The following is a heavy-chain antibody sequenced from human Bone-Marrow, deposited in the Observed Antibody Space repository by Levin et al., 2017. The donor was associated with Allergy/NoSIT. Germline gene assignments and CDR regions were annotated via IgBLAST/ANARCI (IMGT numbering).Heavy chain of an antibody. Sequence: GASVKVSCRGSGYSFSNYWIGWVRQMPGKGLEYMGIIYPGDSDTRYSPSFQGQVTISTDNSINTAYLQWSSLKASDTAIYYCARLYNDGDYRWFDPWGQGTLVTVSS. J-gene: IGHJ5*02. D-gene: IGHD3-10*01. CDR3: ARLYNDGDYRWFDP. V-gene: IGHV5-51*01. CDR2: IYPGDSDT. CDR1: GYSFSNYW.